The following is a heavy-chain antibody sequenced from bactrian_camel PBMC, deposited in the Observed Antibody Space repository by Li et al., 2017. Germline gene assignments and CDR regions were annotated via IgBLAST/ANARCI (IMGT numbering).Heavy chain of an antibody. J-gene: IGHJ4*01. V-gene: IGHV3S53*01. CDR1: TWKYSTYC. CDR2: IDSAGTT. D-gene: IGHD1*01. CDR3: AATAAISSWYPLSVCTERRAFAY. Sequence: VQLVESGGGSVQTGGSLRLSCARSTWKYSTYCMGWIRQAPGKEREGVAGIDSAGTTRYADSVKGRFTISKDDAKNSLYLQMTNLKPDDTAMYYCAATAAISSWYPLSVCTERRAFAYWGQGTQVTVS.